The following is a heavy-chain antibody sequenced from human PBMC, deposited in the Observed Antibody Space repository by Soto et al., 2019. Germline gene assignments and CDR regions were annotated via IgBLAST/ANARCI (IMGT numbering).Heavy chain of an antibody. CDR2: INHSGST. Sequence: QVQLQQWGAGLLKPSETLSLTCAVYGGSFSGYYWSWIRQPPGKGLEWIGEINHSGSTNYNPSLKSRVTISVDTSKNQFSLKLSSVTAADTAVYYCARGLGIVVVVAATHSDYGMDVWGQGTTVTVSS. D-gene: IGHD2-15*01. CDR3: ARGLGIVVVVAATHSDYGMDV. V-gene: IGHV4-34*01. CDR1: GGSFSGYY. J-gene: IGHJ6*02.